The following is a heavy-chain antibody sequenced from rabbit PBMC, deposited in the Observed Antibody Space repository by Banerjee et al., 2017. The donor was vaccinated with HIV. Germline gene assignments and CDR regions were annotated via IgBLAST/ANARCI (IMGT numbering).Heavy chain of an antibody. CDR1: GFSFSNKYV. V-gene: IGHV1S45*01. J-gene: IGHJ4*01. Sequence: QEQLEESGGDLVKPEGSLTLTCTASGFSFSNKYVMCWVRQAPGKGLEWIACINTSSGNTVYANWAKGRFTISKTSSNTVTLQMTSLTAADTATYFCARGGYDDYADYFNLWGQGTLVTVS. D-gene: IGHD2-1*01. CDR2: INTSSGNT. CDR3: ARGGYDDYADYFNL.